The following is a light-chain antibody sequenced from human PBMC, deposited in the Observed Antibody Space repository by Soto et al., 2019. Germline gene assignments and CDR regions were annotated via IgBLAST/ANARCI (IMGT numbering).Light chain of an antibody. CDR3: SSYSTMGTYV. CDR2: EVS. Sequence: QSVLTQPASVSGSPGQSITISCTVTSSDVGRYDYVSWYQQHPGKAPKLMVSEVSHRPSGVSNRFSGSKSGNTASLTISGLQAEDEADYYCSSYSTMGTYVFGAGTKVTVL. J-gene: IGLJ1*01. V-gene: IGLV2-14*01. CDR1: SSDVGRYDY.